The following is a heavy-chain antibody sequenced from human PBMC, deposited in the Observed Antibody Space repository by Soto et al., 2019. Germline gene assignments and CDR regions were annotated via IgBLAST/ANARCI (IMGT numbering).Heavy chain of an antibody. Sequence: GGSLRLSCVASGFTFNSYGMHWVRQAPGKGLEWVAVISYDGSNKYYADSVEGRFTISRDNSKNTLYLQMNSLRAEDTAVYYCAKDFFGYCSSTSCRYAFDIWGQGTMVTVSS. CDR1: GFTFNSYG. V-gene: IGHV3-30*18. J-gene: IGHJ3*02. D-gene: IGHD2-2*01. CDR3: AKDFFGYCSSTSCRYAFDI. CDR2: ISYDGSNK.